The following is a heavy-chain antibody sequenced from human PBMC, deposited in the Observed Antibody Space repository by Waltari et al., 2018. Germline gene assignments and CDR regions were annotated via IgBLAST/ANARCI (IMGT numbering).Heavy chain of an antibody. CDR2: RIPNSGNT. V-gene: IGHV1-8*01. CDR3: AGFVDRHYYYYYGMDV. Sequence: QVPLVQSGVEVKKPGASVQVSCKASGYTFTSYDIYWVRQATGPGLEWLGGRIPNSGNTAYEQKYQGRVTMTRNTSISTAYMELSSLGSEDAAVYYCAGFVDRHYYYYYGMDVWGQGTTVTVSS. CDR1: GYTFTSYD. J-gene: IGHJ6*02. D-gene: IGHD2-21*01.